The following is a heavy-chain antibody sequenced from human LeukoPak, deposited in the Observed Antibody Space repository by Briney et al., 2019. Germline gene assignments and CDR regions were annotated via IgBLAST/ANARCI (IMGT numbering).Heavy chain of an antibody. D-gene: IGHD2-2*02. V-gene: IGHV4-38-2*02. CDR3: ARADPLGYCSSTSCYTTGNFDY. Sequence: SETLSLTCTVSGYSISSGYYWGWIRQPPGKGLEWIGRIYHSGSTYYNPPLKSRVTISVDTYKNQFSLKLSSVTAADTAVYYCARADPLGYCSSTSCYTTGNFDYWGQGTLVTVSS. J-gene: IGHJ4*02. CDR1: GYSISSGYY. CDR2: IYHSGST.